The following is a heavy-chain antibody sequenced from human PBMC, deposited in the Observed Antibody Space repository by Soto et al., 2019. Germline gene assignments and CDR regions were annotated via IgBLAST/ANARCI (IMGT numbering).Heavy chain of an antibody. J-gene: IGHJ4*02. D-gene: IGHD3-22*01. V-gene: IGHV1-69*13. CDR1: GGTFSSYA. CDR3: ASRYDSSGTLDY. CDR2: IIPIFGTA. Sequence: EASVKVSCKASGGTFSSYAISWVRQAPGQGLEWMGGIIPIFGTANYAQKFQGRVTITADESTSTAYMELSSLRSEDTAVYYCASRYDSSGTLDYWGQGTLVTVSS.